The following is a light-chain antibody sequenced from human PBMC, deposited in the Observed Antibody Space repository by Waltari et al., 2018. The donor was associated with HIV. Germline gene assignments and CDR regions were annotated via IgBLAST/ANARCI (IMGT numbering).Light chain of an antibody. CDR2: TNN. Sequence: QSVLTQPPSASGTPGQRVTISCSGSSSNIGSNYVYWYQQLPGTAPKLLIYTNNQRPSGVPDRFSGSKSGTSASLAISGLRSEDEAHYYCATWTDSLSGVVFGGGTKLRVL. CDR1: SSNIGSNY. J-gene: IGLJ2*01. CDR3: ATWTDSLSGVV. V-gene: IGLV1-47*01.